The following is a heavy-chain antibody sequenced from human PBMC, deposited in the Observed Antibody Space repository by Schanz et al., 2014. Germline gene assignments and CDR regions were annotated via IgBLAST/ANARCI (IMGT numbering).Heavy chain of an antibody. CDR1: GGSFRGYW. CDR3: AMSIAEYIDY. CDR2: IIHSGST. V-gene: IGHV4-34*12. Sequence: QVQLQQWGAGLLKPSETLSLTCAVYGGSFRGYWWTWLRQPPGKGLEWIGEIIHSGSTNYSPSLKSRVPISVDPSKNQFSLKLSSVTAADTAVYYCAMSIAEYIDYWGQGTLVTVSS. D-gene: IGHD6-6*01. J-gene: IGHJ4*02.